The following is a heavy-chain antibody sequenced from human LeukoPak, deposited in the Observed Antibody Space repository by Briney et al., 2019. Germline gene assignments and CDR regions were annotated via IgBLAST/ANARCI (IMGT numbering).Heavy chain of an antibody. Sequence: GGSLRLSCAASGFTFSNFWMSWLRQAPGKGLEWVANIKQDGSEKYYVDSVKGRFAISRDNAKNSLYLQMSSLRGDDTALYYCASEDNTGSSAYWGQGALVTVSS. V-gene: IGHV3-7*01. CDR1: GFTFSNFW. J-gene: IGHJ4*02. CDR3: ASEDNTGSSAY. CDR2: IKQDGSEK. D-gene: IGHD3-22*01.